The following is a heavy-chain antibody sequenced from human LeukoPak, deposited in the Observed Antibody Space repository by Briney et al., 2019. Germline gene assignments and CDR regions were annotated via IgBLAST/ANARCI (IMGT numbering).Heavy chain of an antibody. CDR3: AKAGGIAEPYYFDY. V-gene: IGHV3-9*03. Sequence: QPGRSLRLSCAASGFPFDDYAMHWVRQAPGKGLEWVSGISWNSGSIGYADSVKGRSTISRDNAKNSLYLQMNSLRAEDMALYYCAKAGGIAEPYYFDYWGQGTLVTVSS. D-gene: IGHD6-13*01. CDR1: GFPFDDYA. J-gene: IGHJ4*02. CDR2: ISWNSGSI.